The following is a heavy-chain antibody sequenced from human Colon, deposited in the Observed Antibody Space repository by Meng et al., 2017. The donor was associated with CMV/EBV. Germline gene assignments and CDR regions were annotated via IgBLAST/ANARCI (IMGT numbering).Heavy chain of an antibody. CDR3: AGGSYQAWELLHY. CDR1: GGSFSENY. V-gene: IGHV4-34*01. J-gene: IGHJ4*01. D-gene: IGHD1-26*01. Sequence: QVQLQQWCAGLLKPSETPSLTCAVYGGSFSENYCSWIRHPPGRGLEWIGEIRHSGSTSYSYNSSLKSRVTISIDTSKNQFSLELTSVTAADTAVYYCAGGSYQAWELLHYWGQGTLVTVSS. CDR2: IRHSGSTSY.